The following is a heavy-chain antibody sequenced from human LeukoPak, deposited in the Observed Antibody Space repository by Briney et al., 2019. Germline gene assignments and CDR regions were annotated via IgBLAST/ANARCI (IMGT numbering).Heavy chain of an antibody. D-gene: IGHD3-22*01. Sequence: ASVTVSCTASGYTFTSYYMHWVRQAPGQGLEWMGIINPSGGSTSYAQKFQGRVTMTRDTSASTVYMELSSLRSEDTAVYYCARNLLYDSESDYWGQGTLVTVSS. CDR2: INPSGGST. CDR1: GYTFTSYY. J-gene: IGHJ4*02. CDR3: ARNLLYDSESDY. V-gene: IGHV1-46*01.